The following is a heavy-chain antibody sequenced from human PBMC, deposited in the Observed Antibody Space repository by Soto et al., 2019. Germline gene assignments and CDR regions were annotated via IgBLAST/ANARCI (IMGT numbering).Heavy chain of an antibody. CDR1: GFTFSSYA. V-gene: IGHV3-30-3*01. CDR2: ISYDGSNK. J-gene: IGHJ5*02. CDR3: ARANEWEKLNWFEP. D-gene: IGHD1-26*01. Sequence: GGSLRLSCAASGFTFSSYAMHWVRQAPGKGLEWVAVISYDGSNKYYADSVKGRFTISRDNSKNTLYLQMNSLRAEDTAVYYCARANEWEKLNWFEPWGQGTQVTVSS.